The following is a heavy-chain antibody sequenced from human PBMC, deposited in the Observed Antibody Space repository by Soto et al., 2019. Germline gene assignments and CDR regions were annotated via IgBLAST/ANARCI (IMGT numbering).Heavy chain of an antibody. V-gene: IGHV3-23*01. CDR1: GFTFSSYA. D-gene: IGHD7-27*01. CDR2: ISGSGGST. Sequence: LSLTCAASGFTFSSYAMSWVRQAPGKGLEWVSAISGSGGSTYYADSVKGRFTISRDNSKNTLYLQMNSLRAEDTAVYYCAKGSNGAFDIWGQGTMVTVSS. CDR3: AKGSNGAFDI. J-gene: IGHJ3*02.